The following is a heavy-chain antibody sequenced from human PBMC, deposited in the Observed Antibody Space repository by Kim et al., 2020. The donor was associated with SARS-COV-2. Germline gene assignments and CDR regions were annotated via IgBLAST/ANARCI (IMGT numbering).Heavy chain of an antibody. D-gene: IGHD2-15*01. CDR1: GYTFTSYA. J-gene: IGHJ5*02. Sequence: ASVRVSCKASGYTFTSYAMHWVRQAPGQRLEWMGWINAGNGNTKYSQKFQGRVTITRDTTASTAYMELSSLRSEDTAVYYCARAPRYCSGGSCRNGGINGFDPWGQGTLVTVSS. CDR3: ARAPRYCSGGSCRNGGINGFDP. CDR2: INAGNGNT. V-gene: IGHV1-3*01.